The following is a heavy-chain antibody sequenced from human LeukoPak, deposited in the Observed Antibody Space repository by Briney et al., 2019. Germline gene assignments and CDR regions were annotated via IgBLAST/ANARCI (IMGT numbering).Heavy chain of an antibody. J-gene: IGHJ4*02. CDR2: INWNGDTR. CDR1: GFTFDDYG. V-gene: IGHV3-20*04. D-gene: IGHD1-26*01. CDR3: ARDKAIVGATQFDY. Sequence: GGSLRLSCAASGFTFDDYGMTWVRQAPGKGLKWVSGINWNGDTRGYADSVKGRFTISRDNAKNTLYLQMNSLRAEDTAVYYCARDKAIVGATQFDYWGQGTLVTVSS.